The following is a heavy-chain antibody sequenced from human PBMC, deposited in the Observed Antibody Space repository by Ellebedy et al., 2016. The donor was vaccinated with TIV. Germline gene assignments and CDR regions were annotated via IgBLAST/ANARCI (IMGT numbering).Heavy chain of an antibody. CDR2: INGDGSNI. CDR3: ARDIPQRPNPARFDP. D-gene: IGHD1-1*01. Sequence: GESLKISCAASGFTFSNYWMSWVRQVPGKGLVWVARINGDGSNIGYADSVKGRFTISRDNAKNTLYLQMNSLRAEDTAVYYCARDIPQRPNPARFDPWGQGTLVTVSS. CDR1: GFTFSNYW. J-gene: IGHJ5*02. V-gene: IGHV3-74*01.